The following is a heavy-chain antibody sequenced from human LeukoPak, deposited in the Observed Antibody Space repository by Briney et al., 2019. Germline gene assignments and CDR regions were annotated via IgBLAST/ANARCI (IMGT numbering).Heavy chain of an antibody. CDR1: GYTFIAYY. V-gene: IGHV1-2*02. D-gene: IGHD3-10*01. Sequence: ASVKVSCKASGYTFIAYYMHWVRQAPGQGLEWMGWINPNSGGTNYAQKFQGRVTMTRDTSISTAYMDLSRLRSDDTAVYYCARDQVGYFGAVITIDYYYYYYMDVWGTGTTVTVS. CDR3: ARDQVGYFGAVITIDYYYYYYMDV. J-gene: IGHJ6*03. CDR2: INPNSGGT.